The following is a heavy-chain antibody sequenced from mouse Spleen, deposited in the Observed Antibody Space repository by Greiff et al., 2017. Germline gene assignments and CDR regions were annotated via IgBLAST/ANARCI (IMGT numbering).Heavy chain of an antibody. V-gene: IGHV5-9*04. J-gene: IGHJ2*01. CDR2: ISSGGGNT. D-gene: IGHD1-1*01. CDR1: GFTFSSYA. Sequence: EVKLVESGGGLVKLGGSLKLSCAASGFTFSSYAMSWVRQTPEKRLEWVATISSGGGNTYYPDSVKGRFTISRDNAKNTLYLQMSSLKSEDTAMYYCARYYGSSYSYFDYWGQGTTLTVSS. CDR3: ARYYGSSYSYFDY.